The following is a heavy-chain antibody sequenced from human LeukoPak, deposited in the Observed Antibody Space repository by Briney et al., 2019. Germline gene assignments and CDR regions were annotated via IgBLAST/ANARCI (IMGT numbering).Heavy chain of an antibody. CDR3: AKDDRRSLMVLSSSWFYFDY. V-gene: IGHV3-23*01. Sequence: GGSLRLSCAASGFTFSSYAMSWVRQAPGKGLEWVSAISGSGGSTYYADSVKGRFTISRDNSKNTLYLQMNSLRAEDTAVYYCAKDDRRSLMVLSSSWFYFDYWGQGTLVTVSS. D-gene: IGHD6-13*01. CDR2: ISGSGGST. CDR1: GFTFSSYA. J-gene: IGHJ4*02.